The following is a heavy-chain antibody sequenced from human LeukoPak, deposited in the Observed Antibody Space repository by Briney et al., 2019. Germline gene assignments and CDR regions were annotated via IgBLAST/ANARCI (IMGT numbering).Heavy chain of an antibody. CDR2: IYYSGST. CDR1: GGSISSYY. Sequence: SETLSLTCSVSGGSISSYYWSWIRQPPGKGLEWIGYIYYSGSTNYNPSLKSRVTISVDTSKNQFSLKLSSVTAADTAVYYCARRYCSGGSCYSDYWGQGTLVTVSS. V-gene: IGHV4-59*08. CDR3: ARRYCSGGSCYSDY. J-gene: IGHJ4*02. D-gene: IGHD2-15*01.